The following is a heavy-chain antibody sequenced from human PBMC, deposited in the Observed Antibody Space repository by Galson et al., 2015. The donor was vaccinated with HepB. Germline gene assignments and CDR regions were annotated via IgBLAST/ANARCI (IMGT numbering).Heavy chain of an antibody. CDR2: IRSKAYGGTT. Sequence: SLRLSCAASGFTFGDYAMSWFRQAPGKGLEWVGFIRSKAYGGTTEYAASVKGRFTISRDDSKSIAYLQMNSLKTEDTAVYYCTRDHEPDYDILTGYCDYWGQGTLVTVSS. CDR1: GFTFGDYA. V-gene: IGHV3-49*03. J-gene: IGHJ4*02. D-gene: IGHD3-9*01. CDR3: TRDHEPDYDILTGYCDY.